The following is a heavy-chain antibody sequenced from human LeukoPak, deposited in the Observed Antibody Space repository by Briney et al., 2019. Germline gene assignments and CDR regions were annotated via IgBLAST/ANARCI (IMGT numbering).Heavy chain of an antibody. CDR3: ARELRTFDS. CDR1: GFTFSIYS. V-gene: IGHV3-21*01. CDR2: ISSTSGYI. J-gene: IGHJ4*02. D-gene: IGHD3-16*01. Sequence: GGSLRLSCAASGFTFSIYSLTWVRQAPGKGLEWVSSISSTSGYIYYADSVKGRFTISRDNAQNSLYLHMTSLRAEDTAVYYCARELRTFDSWGQGTLVTVSS.